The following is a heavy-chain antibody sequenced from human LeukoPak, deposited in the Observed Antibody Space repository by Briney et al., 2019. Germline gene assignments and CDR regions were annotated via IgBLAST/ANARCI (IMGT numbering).Heavy chain of an antibody. J-gene: IGHJ4*01. V-gene: IGHV3-23*01. CDR1: GFRFSSYV. CDR3: ARLDSGNYDY. D-gene: IGHD1-26*01. CDR2: MDGSVGDS. Sequence: GGSLRLSCAASGFRFSSYVMSWVRQAPGQGLEYVSSMDGSVGDSYYADSVKGRFTISRDNSKNTLCLQLNSLRDEATAVCNCARLDSGNYDYWGQGTLLTVSS.